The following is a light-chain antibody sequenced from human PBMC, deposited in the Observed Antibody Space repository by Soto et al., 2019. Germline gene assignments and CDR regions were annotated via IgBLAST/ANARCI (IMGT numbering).Light chain of an antibody. CDR1: QRVLYSSNNKYY. V-gene: IGKV4-1*01. J-gene: IGKJ1*01. CDR3: QQYVRPCT. CDR2: WAS. Sequence: DIVMTQSPDSLAVSLGERATINCKSSQRVLYSSNNKYYLAWYQQKPGQPPKLLIYWASTRESGVPDRFSGSGSGTDFTLTFICLQAEDVAVYYCQQYVRPCTFGQGTKVEIK.